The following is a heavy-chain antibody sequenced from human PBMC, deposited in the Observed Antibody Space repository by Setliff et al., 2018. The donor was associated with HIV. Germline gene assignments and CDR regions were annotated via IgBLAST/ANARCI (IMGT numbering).Heavy chain of an antibody. CDR2: IVPILNIA. Sequence: ASVKVSCKASGGTFSSYVISWVRQAPGQGLEWVGGIVPILNIANYAQEFQGRATITADKSTSTVYMEVRDLKPDDTAVYYCARGQKMYFMITMLGGYYYYHMDVWGQGTTVTVSS. D-gene: IGHD3-10*02. CDR1: GGTFSSYV. CDR3: ARGQKMYFMITMLGGYYYYHMDV. V-gene: IGHV1-69*10. J-gene: IGHJ6*02.